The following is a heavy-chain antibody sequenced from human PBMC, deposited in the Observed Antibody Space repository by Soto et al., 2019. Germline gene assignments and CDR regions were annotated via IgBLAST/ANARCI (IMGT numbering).Heavy chain of an antibody. CDR1: GFTFSNAW. CDR2: IKSETDGGTT. J-gene: IGHJ3*01. CDR3: TTGVGYNWNADDAFDF. D-gene: IGHD1-1*01. Sequence: EVQLVESGGGLVKPGGSLRLSCAASGFTFSNAWMSWVRQAPGKGLEWVGRIKSETDGGTTDYAAPVKGRFTISRHDSNNTLYLQINRLKTEYTAVYYCTTGVGYNWNADDAFDFWGQGTMVTVSS. V-gene: IGHV3-15*01.